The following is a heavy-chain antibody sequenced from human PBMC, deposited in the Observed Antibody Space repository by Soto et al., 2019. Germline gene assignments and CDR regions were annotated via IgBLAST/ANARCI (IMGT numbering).Heavy chain of an antibody. CDR1: GFTFSSYA. CDR3: AKLGSMGHDFWINIVF. Sequence: PGGSLRLSCAASGFTFSSYAMSWVRQAPGKGLEWVSAISGSGGSTYYADSVKGRFTISRDNSKNTLYLQMNSLRAEDTAVYYCAKLGSMGHDFWINIVFRGQGTLVTRSS. J-gene: IGHJ4*02. V-gene: IGHV3-23*01. CDR2: ISGSGGST. D-gene: IGHD3-3*01.